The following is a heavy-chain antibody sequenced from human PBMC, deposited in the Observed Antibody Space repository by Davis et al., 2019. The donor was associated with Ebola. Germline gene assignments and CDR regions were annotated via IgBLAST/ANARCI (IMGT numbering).Heavy chain of an antibody. CDR3: ARADYIWGSYRPKFDY. J-gene: IGHJ4*02. CDR1: GGSISSYY. V-gene: IGHV4-59*12. CDR2: IYYSGST. D-gene: IGHD3-16*02. Sequence: MPSETLSLTCTVSGGSISSYYWSWIRQPPGKGLEWIGYIYYSGSTNYNPSPKSRVTVSVDTSKNQFSLKLSSVTAADTAVYYCARADYIWGSYRPKFDYWGQGTLVTVSS.